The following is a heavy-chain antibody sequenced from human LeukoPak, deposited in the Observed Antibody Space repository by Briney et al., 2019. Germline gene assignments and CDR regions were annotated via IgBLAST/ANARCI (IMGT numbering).Heavy chain of an antibody. D-gene: IGHD3-22*01. CDR2: INHSGST. V-gene: IGHV4-34*01. CDR1: GGSFSGYY. J-gene: IGHJ3*02. Sequence: PSETLSLTCAVYGGSFSGYYWSWIRQPPGKGLEWIGEINHSGSTNYNPSLKSRVTISADTSKNQFSLKLSSVTAADTAVYYCARFVYYYDSSGSDAFDIWGQGTMVTVSS. CDR3: ARFVYYYDSSGSDAFDI.